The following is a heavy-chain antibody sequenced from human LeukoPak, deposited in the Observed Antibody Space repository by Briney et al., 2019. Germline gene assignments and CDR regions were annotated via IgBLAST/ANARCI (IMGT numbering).Heavy chain of an antibody. Sequence: SETLSLTCTVSGGSINSSSYYWGWIRQPPGKGLEWIGSIYYSGSTYYNPSLKSRVTISVDTSKNQFSLKLSSVTAADTAVYYCAREVGYYGSPQGYWGQGTLVTVSS. CDR2: IYYSGST. D-gene: IGHD3-10*01. V-gene: IGHV4-39*07. CDR3: AREVGYYGSPQGY. CDR1: GGSINSSSYY. J-gene: IGHJ4*02.